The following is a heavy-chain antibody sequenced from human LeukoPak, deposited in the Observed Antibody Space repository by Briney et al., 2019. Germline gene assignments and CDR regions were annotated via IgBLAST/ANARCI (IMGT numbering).Heavy chain of an antibody. CDR1: GFIFDDYG. V-gene: IGHV3-20*04. D-gene: IGHD6-13*01. Sequence: PGGSLRLSCAASGFIFDDYGMSWVRQAPGKGLEWVSGINWNGSITGYADSVKGRFTISRDNAKNSLYLQMNSLRAEDTAFYCARVYLSQQLVPGLDYWGQGTLVTVSS. CDR3: ARVYLSQQLVPGLDY. J-gene: IGHJ4*02. CDR2: INWNGSIT.